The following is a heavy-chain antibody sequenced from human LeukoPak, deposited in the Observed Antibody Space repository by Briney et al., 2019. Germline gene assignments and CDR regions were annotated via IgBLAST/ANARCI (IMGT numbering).Heavy chain of an antibody. CDR1: GGSFSGYY. D-gene: IGHD6-19*01. Sequence: SETLSLTCAVYGGSFSGYYRSWIRQPPGKGLEWIGEINHSGSTNYNPSLKSRVTISVDTSKNQFSLKLGSVTAADTAVYYCARAGRQWLVYFDYWGQGTLVTVSS. CDR2: INHSGST. CDR3: ARAGRQWLVYFDY. V-gene: IGHV4-34*01. J-gene: IGHJ4*02.